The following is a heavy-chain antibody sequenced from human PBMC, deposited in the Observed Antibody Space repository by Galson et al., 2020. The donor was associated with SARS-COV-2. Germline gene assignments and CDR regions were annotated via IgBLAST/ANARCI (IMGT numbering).Heavy chain of an antibody. Sequence: ESLKISCAASGFTFSSYWMSWVRQAPGKGLEWVANIKQDGSEKYYVDSVNGRFTISRDNAKNSLYLQMNSLRAEDTAVYYCARDAMYYDYVWGSYRYAMGSDYWGQGTLVTVSS. CDR3: ARDAMYYDYVWGSYRYAMGSDY. V-gene: IGHV3-7*01. CDR2: IKQDGSEK. D-gene: IGHD3-16*02. CDR1: GFTFSSYW. J-gene: IGHJ4*02.